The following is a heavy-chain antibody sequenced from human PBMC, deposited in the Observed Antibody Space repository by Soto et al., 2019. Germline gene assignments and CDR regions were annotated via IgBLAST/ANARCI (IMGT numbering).Heavy chain of an antibody. V-gene: IGHV4-30-4*01. D-gene: IGHD3-9*01. CDR2: IYYSGST. Sequence: SETLSLTCTVSGGSISSGDYYWSWIRQPPGKGLEWIGYIYYSGSTYYNPSLKSRVTISVDTSKNQFSLKLSSVTAADTAAYYCARVVGGPVYFDWLPKYYFDYWGQGTQVTVSS. CDR3: ARVVGGPVYFDWLPKYYFDY. J-gene: IGHJ4*02. CDR1: GGSISSGDYY.